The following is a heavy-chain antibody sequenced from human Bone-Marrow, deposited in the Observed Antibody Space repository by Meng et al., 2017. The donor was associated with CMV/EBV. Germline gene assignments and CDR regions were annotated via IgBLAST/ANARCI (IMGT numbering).Heavy chain of an antibody. CDR1: GGSFSCYY. CDR3: ARGSYGRA. J-gene: IGHJ5*02. V-gene: IGHV4-34*01. D-gene: IGHD4-17*01. Sequence: QGRLQHWGAGPLKAPAPLALTCVVYGGSFSCYYWSWIRQPPGKGLEWIGEINHSGSTNYNPSLKSRGTISVDTSKNQFSLKLSSVTAADTAVYYCARGSYGRAWGQGTLVTVSS. CDR2: INHSGST.